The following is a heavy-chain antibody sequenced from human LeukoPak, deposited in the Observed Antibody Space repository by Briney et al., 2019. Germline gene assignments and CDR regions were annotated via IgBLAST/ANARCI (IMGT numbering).Heavy chain of an antibody. CDR3: ERDDNVWASSVFVAFDG. CDR1: GFTFSDYY. D-gene: IGHD3-16*01. J-gene: IGHJ3*01. V-gene: IGHV3-11*04. CDR2: VSSCCRTN. Sequence: GESLTLSCAASGFTFSDYYMSWLRQAQPKGQAWVSYVSSCCRTNYYEDSVQERFTISSDNAKKSLFLQMKSLRADDTAVDYFERDDNVWASSVFVAFDGWGQGTMVTVS.